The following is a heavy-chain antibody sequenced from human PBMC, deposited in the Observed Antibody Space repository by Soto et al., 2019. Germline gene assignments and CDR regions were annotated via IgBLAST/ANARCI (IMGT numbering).Heavy chain of an antibody. D-gene: IGHD4-17*01. Sequence: PSETLSLTCTVSGGSISSSSYYWGWIRQPPGKGLEWIGSIYYSGSTYYNPSLKSRVTISVDTSKNQFSLKLSSVTAADTAVYYCARLWDYGGNCDYWGQGTLVTVSS. V-gene: IGHV4-39*01. CDR1: GGSISSSSYY. CDR3: ARLWDYGGNCDY. CDR2: IYYSGST. J-gene: IGHJ4*02.